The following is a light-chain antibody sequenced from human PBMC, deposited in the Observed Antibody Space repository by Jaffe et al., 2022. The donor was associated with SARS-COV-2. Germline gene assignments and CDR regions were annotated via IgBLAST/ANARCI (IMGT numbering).Light chain of an antibody. V-gene: IGKV1-12*01. CDR1: QDISSR. CDR3: QQANSFPYT. J-gene: IGKJ2*01. CDR2: AAS. Sequence: DIQMTQSPSSVSASVGDRVTITCRASQDISSRLAWYQQKPGEAPKLLIYAASSLQSGVPSRFSGSGSGTDFTLTISSLQPEDFATYYCQQANSFPYTFGQGTNLEIK.